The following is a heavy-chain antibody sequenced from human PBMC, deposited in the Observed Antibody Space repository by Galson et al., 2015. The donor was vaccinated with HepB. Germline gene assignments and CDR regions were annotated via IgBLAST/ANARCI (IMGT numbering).Heavy chain of an antibody. J-gene: IGHJ6*02. CDR3: ARVGIPAAILFRGMDV. Sequence: SVKVSCKASGYTFNDYYMYWVRQAPGQGLEWMGRINPNSGGTNYAQKFQGRVTMTRDTSFSTAYMELSRLRSDDTAVYYCARVGIPAAILFRGMDVWGQGTTVTVSS. D-gene: IGHD2-2*02. V-gene: IGHV1-2*06. CDR2: INPNSGGT. CDR1: GYTFNDYY.